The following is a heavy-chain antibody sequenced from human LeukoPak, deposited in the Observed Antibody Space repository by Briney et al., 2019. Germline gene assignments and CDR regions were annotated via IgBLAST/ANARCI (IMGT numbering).Heavy chain of an antibody. CDR3: ARDQVVVVPAAPRAWFDP. CDR2: IYTSGST. V-gene: IGHV4-61*02. Sequence: PSQTLSLTCTVSGASISSGSYYWSWIRQPAGKGLEWIGRIYTSGSTNYNPSLKSRVTMLVDTSKNQFSLKLSSVTAADTAVYYCARDQVVVVPAAPRAWFDPWGQGTLVTVSS. D-gene: IGHD2-2*01. J-gene: IGHJ5*02. CDR1: GASISSGSYY.